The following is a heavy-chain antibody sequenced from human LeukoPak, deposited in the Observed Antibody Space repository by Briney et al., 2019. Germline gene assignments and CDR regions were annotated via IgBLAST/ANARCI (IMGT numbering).Heavy chain of an antibody. CDR3: ARSLTLFPYYYDSSGYYLDY. D-gene: IGHD3-22*01. J-gene: IGHJ4*02. CDR2: IIPILGIA. V-gene: IGHV1-69*04. CDR1: GYTFTSYD. Sequence: SVKVSCKASGYTFTSYDINWVRQATGQGLEWMGRIIPILGIANYAQKFQGRVTITADKSTSTAYMELSSLRSEDTAVYYCARSLTLFPYYYDSSGYYLDYWGQGTLVTVSS.